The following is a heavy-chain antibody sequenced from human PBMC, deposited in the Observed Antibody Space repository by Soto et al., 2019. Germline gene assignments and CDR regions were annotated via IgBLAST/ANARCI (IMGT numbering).Heavy chain of an antibody. CDR2: VNPHTGGT. CDR3: ARVMAYEQQLVPFDY. J-gene: IGHJ4*02. CDR1: GYTFIGYY. D-gene: IGHD6-13*01. V-gene: IGHV1-2*02. Sequence: QVQLVQSGAEVKKPGASVKVSCKTSGYTFIGYYLNWVRQAPGQGLEWMGWVNPHTGGTHYAQKFEGRVTMTRNTSTYTAYMELSGLKFDDTATYFCARVMAYEQQLVPFDYCGQGTLVTVSS.